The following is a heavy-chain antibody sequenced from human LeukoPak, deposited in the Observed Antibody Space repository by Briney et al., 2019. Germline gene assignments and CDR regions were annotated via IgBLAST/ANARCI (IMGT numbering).Heavy chain of an antibody. CDR2: IIPIFGTA. Sequence: ASVKVSCKASGGTFSSYAISWVRQAPGQGLEWMGRIIPIFGTANYAQKFQGRVTMTRDTSISTAYMELSRLRSDDTAVYYCARGGYSYGQIDYWGQGTLVTVSS. J-gene: IGHJ4*02. CDR1: GGTFSSYA. CDR3: ARGGYSYGQIDY. D-gene: IGHD5-18*01. V-gene: IGHV1-69*05.